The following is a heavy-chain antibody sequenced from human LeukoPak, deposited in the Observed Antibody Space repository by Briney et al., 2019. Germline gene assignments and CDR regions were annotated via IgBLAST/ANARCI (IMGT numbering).Heavy chain of an antibody. D-gene: IGHD6-13*01. CDR2: ISGRGGST. CDR1: GFTFSSYA. Sequence: GGCLRVSCAAPGFTFSSYAMSWVRQAPGKGLEWVSAISGRGGSTYYADSVKGRFTISRDNSKNTLYLQMNRLRAEDTAVYYCANSAGIAAAGYYFDYWGQGTLVTVSS. CDR3: ANSAGIAAAGYYFDY. J-gene: IGHJ4*02. V-gene: IGHV3-23*01.